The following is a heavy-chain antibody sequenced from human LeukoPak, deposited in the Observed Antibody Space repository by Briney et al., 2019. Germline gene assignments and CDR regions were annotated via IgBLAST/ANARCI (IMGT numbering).Heavy chain of an antibody. CDR3: ARGTVGRTYCGDDCYSPIDH. Sequence: SETLSLTCTVSGGSISSGSYYWSWIRQPAGKGLEWIGRIYTSGSTNYNPSLKGRVTISVDTSKNQFSLKLSSVTAADTAVYYCARGTVGRTYCGDDCYSPIDHWGQGTLVTVSS. J-gene: IGHJ4*02. CDR1: GGSISSGSYY. D-gene: IGHD2-21*01. V-gene: IGHV4-61*02. CDR2: IYTSGST.